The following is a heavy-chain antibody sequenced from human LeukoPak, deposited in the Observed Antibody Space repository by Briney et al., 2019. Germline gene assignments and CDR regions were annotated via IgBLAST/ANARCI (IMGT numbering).Heavy chain of an antibody. CDR1: GFTFSSYG. V-gene: IGHV3-30*02. CDR2: IRYDGSNK. J-gene: IGHJ4*02. D-gene: IGHD3-22*01. Sequence: GGSLRLSCAASGFTFSSYGMHWVRQAPGKGLEWVAFIRYDGSNKYYADSVKGRFTISRDNAKNSLYLQMNSLRAEDTAVYYCARDSSGYYLFDYWGQGTLVTVSS. CDR3: ARDSSGYYLFDY.